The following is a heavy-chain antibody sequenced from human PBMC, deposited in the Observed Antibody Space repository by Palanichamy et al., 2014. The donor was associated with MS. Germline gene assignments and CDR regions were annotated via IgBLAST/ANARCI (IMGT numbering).Heavy chain of an antibody. CDR1: GGSFSGYR. V-gene: IGHV4-34*01. J-gene: IGHJ4*02. D-gene: IGHD2-15*01. Sequence: QVQLQQWGAGLLKPSETLSLTCAVYGGSFSGYRWSWIRQPPGKGLEWMGEIDPSGSTKYNPKYNPSLKSRVTISVDMSKKRFSLKLTSVTAADTAVYYCATQSHVVLGDSWGQGTLVTVSP. CDR3: ATQSHVVLGDS. CDR2: IDPSGSTKYNP.